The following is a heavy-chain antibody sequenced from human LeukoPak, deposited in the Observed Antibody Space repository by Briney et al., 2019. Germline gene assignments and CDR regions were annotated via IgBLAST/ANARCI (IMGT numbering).Heavy chain of an antibody. V-gene: IGHV3-23*01. CDR1: GFTFSSYG. J-gene: IGHJ4*02. CDR2: ISGSGGST. Sequence: GGSLRLSCAASGFTFSSYGMSWVRPVPGQGLDWVSGISGSGGSTYYADSVKGRFTRSRANSKKTLYLQMNSLRAEDTAVYYCAKGGIVVVVAAYYPFDSWGPGTLVTVSS. D-gene: IGHD2-15*01. CDR3: AKGGIVVVVAAYYPFDS.